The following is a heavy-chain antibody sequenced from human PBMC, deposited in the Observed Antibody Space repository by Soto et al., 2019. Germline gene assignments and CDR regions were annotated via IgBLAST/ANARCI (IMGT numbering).Heavy chain of an antibody. V-gene: IGHV1-46*01. Sequence: GASVKVSCKASGYTFTSYLVQWVRQAPGQGLEWLGMINPGGGSTSYAQRFKGRITMTGDTSTSTVYMELSSLTSEDTAVYYCARDFRYCTKGLCYARDPFDYWGQGTLVTVSS. CDR2: INPGGGST. CDR3: ARDFRYCTKGLCYARDPFDY. D-gene: IGHD2-8*01. J-gene: IGHJ4*02. CDR1: GYTFTSYL.